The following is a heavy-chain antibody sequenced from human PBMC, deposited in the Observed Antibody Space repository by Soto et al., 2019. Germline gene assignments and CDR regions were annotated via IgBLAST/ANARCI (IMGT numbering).Heavy chain of an antibody. CDR1: GFTFSNYV. CDR2: ILYDGTNK. J-gene: IGHJ6*02. D-gene: IGHD2-2*01. V-gene: IGHV3-30-3*01. Sequence: PGGSLRLSCAASGFTFSNYVMHWARQAPGKGLEWVAIILYDGTNKDYADSVKGRFTISRDNSKNTLFLHMSGLRAEDTAVYYCARDRRPSIYSGLAVWGQGTTVTVSS. CDR3: ARDRRPSIYSGLAV.